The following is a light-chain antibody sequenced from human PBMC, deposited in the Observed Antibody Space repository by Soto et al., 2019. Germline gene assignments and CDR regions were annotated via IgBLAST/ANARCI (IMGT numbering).Light chain of an antibody. V-gene: IGLV2-14*01. CDR3: NSYTSRYTYV. CDR1: SNDVGGYKY. CDR2: EVS. J-gene: IGLJ1*01. Sequence: QSALTQPASMSGSPGQSITISCTGTSNDVGGYKYVSWYQQHPGKAPKLMIYEVSNRPSGVSNRFSGSKSGNTASLTISGLQAEDEADYYCNSYTSRYTYVFGTGTKLTV.